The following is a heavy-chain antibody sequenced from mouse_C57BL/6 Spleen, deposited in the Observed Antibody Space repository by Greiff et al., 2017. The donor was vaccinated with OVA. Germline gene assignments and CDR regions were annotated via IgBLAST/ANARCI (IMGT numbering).Heavy chain of an antibody. J-gene: IGHJ3*01. Sequence: EVQLVESGGGLVQPKGSLKLSCAASGFTFNTYAMHWVRQAPGKGLEWVARIRSKSSNYATYYVDSVKDRFTISRDDSQSMLYLQMNNLKTEDTAMYYCVRDLGYSNYLAYWGQGTLVTVSA. CDR1: GFTFNTYA. CDR3: VRDLGYSNYLAY. CDR2: IRSKSSNYAT. V-gene: IGHV10-3*01. D-gene: IGHD2-5*01.